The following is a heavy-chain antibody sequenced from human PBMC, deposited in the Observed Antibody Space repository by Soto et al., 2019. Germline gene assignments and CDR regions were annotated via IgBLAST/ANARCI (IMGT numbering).Heavy chain of an antibody. Sequence: GGSLRLSXAASGFTFSSYAMSWVRQAPGKGLEWVSAISGSGGSTYYADSVKGRFTISRDNSKNTLYLQMNSLRAEDTAVYYCATSVVPAAIHYYYYGMDVWGQGTTVTVSS. CDR1: GFTFSSYA. D-gene: IGHD2-2*01. J-gene: IGHJ6*02. V-gene: IGHV3-23*01. CDR2: ISGSGGST. CDR3: ATSVVPAAIHYYYYGMDV.